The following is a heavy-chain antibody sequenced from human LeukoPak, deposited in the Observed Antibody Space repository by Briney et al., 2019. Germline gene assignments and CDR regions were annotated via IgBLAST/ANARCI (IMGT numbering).Heavy chain of an antibody. J-gene: IGHJ4*02. CDR3: ARADYLDSSGYFEKFKY. CDR1: GGSISSGGHY. D-gene: IGHD3-22*01. Sequence: PSETLSLTCTVSGGSISSGGHYWSWIRQHPGKGLEWIGNIYYSGNTYYNPSLKSRVTISVDTSKNQFSLKLSSVTAADTAVYYCARADYLDSSGYFEKFKYWGQGTLVTVSS. V-gene: IGHV4-31*03. CDR2: IYYSGNT.